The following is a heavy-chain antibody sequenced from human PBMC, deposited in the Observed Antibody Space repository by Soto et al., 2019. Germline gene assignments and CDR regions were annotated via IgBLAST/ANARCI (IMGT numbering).Heavy chain of an antibody. D-gene: IGHD6-6*01. V-gene: IGHV1-8*01. J-gene: IGHJ4*02. CDR2: MNPNSGNT. CDR1: GYTFTSYD. Sequence: QVQLVQSGAEVKKPGASVKVSCKASGYTFTSYDINWVRQATGHGLEWMGWMNPNSGNTGYAQKFQGRVTITRNTSISTAYMELSSLRSEDTAVYYCARGLTGYSSSSLKGKEGYWGQGTLVTVSS. CDR3: ARGLTGYSSSSLKGKEGY.